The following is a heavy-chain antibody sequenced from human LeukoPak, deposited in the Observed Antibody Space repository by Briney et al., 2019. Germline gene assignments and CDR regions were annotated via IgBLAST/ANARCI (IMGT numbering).Heavy chain of an antibody. J-gene: IGHJ4*02. Sequence: PSETLSLTCTVSGGSISSGSYYWSWIRQLAGKGLEWIGRIYTSGSTNYNPSLKSRVTISVDTSKNQFSLKLSSVTAADTAVYYCARTVDTAMGYFDYWGQGTLVTVSS. CDR2: IYTSGST. D-gene: IGHD5-18*01. CDR1: GGSISSGSYY. V-gene: IGHV4-61*02. CDR3: ARTVDTAMGYFDY.